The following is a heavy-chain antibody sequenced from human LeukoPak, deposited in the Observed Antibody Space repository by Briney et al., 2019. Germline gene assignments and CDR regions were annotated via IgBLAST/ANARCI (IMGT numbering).Heavy chain of an antibody. Sequence: WSWIXXXPGKGLEWIGEINHSGSTNYNPSLKSRVSISVDTSKNQFSLKLSSVTAADTALYYCARNRDSSGYYDSWGQGTLVTVSS. CDR2: INHSGST. D-gene: IGHD3-22*01. V-gene: IGHV4-34*13. J-gene: IGHJ5*01. CDR3: ARNRDSSGYYDS.